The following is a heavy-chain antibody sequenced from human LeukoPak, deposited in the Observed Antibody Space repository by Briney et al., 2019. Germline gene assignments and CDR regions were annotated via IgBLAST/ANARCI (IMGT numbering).Heavy chain of an antibody. Sequence: PGGSVCLSCAASGFSITANYLSWVRPAPGKGLEWVAVIYTGGSTYFADSVTGRFSMSRDISTNTVYLQMNSLTLADTAVYYCARDGGLMGVNYFDYWGQGALVTVSS. CDR1: GFSITANY. D-gene: IGHD2-8*01. CDR3: ARDGGLMGVNYFDY. V-gene: IGHV3-53*05. J-gene: IGHJ4*02. CDR2: IYTGGST.